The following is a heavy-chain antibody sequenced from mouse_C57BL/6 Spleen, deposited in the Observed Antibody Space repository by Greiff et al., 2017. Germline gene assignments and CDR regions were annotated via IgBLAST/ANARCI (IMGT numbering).Heavy chain of an antibody. V-gene: IGHV1-81*01. CDR2: IYPRSGNT. D-gene: IGHD1-1*02. CDR3: ARDIYYYGGRYYAMDY. CDR1: GYTFTSYG. J-gene: IGHJ4*01. Sequence: VQLQQSGAELARPGASVKLSCKASGYTFTSYGISWVKQRTGQGLEWIGEIYPRSGNTYYNEKFKGKATLTAEKSSSTAYMELRSLTSEDSAVYFGARDIYYYGGRYYAMDYWGQGTSVTVSS.